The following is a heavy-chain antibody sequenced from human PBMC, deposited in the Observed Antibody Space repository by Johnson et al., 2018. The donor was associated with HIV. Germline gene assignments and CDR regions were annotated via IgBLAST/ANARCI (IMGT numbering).Heavy chain of an antibody. CDR2: IKQDGSVK. CDR3: ARVEPIRRAIDAFDI. CDR1: GSTFSNYW. Sequence: MLLVESGGGLVQPGGSLRLSCSASGSTFSNYWMSWVRQAPGKGLEWVANIKQDGSVKYYVDSVKGRFTISRDNAKNSLYLQLNSLRAEDTAVYYCARVEPIRRAIDAFDIWGQGTMVTVSS. J-gene: IGHJ3*02. V-gene: IGHV3-7*01.